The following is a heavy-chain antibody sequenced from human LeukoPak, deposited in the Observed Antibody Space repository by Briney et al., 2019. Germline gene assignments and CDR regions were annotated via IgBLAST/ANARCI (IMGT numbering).Heavy chain of an antibody. CDR1: GFTFSSYA. CDR3: AKRIYDFWSGYYRRAENHFDY. V-gene: IGHV3-23*01. D-gene: IGHD3-3*01. J-gene: IGHJ4*02. Sequence: GGSLRLSCAASGFTFSSYAMSWVRQAPGKGLEWVSAISGSGGSTYYAASVKGRFTLPRDNSKHTLYLQMNSLRAEDTGVYYCAKRIYDFWSGYYRRAENHFDYWGQGTLVTVSS. CDR2: ISGSGGST.